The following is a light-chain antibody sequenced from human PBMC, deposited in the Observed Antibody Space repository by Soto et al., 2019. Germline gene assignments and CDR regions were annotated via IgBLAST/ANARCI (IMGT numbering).Light chain of an antibody. CDR3: QQYDNWPIT. V-gene: IGKV3D-15*01. Sequence: EIVLTQSPGTLSLSPGERATLSCRASQSVSSSYLAWYQQKPGQAPRLLIYGASTRATGIPAGFSGSGSGTEFTLTISSLQSEDFAVYYCQQYDNWPITFGQGTRLEIK. CDR1: QSVSSSY. CDR2: GAS. J-gene: IGKJ5*01.